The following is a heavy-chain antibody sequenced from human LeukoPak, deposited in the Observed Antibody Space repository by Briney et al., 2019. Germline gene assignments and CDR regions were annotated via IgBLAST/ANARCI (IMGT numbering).Heavy chain of an antibody. D-gene: IGHD3-10*01. J-gene: IGHJ4*02. V-gene: IGHV3-30*01. CDR2: ISYDGSNK. CDR3: IRGNYFDY. Sequence: GGSLRLSCAASGFTFSSYAMHWVRQAPGKGLEWVAVISYDGSNKYYADSVKGRFTISRDNSKNTLYLQMNSQRAEDTAVYYCIRGNYFDYWGQGTLVTVSS. CDR1: GFTFSSYA.